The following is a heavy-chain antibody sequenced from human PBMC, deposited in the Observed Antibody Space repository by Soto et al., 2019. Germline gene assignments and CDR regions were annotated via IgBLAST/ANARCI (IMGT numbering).Heavy chain of an antibody. J-gene: IGHJ5*02. Sequence: QVQLVESGGGVVQPGRSLRLSCAASGFTFSSYGMHWVRQAPGKGLEGVAVIWYDGSNKYYADSVKGRFNISRDNSNNTMYLQMNSLRAEDTAVYYCARDYCGGDCGWFDPWGQGTLVTVSS. CDR2: IWYDGSNK. V-gene: IGHV3-33*01. CDR3: ARDYCGGDCGWFDP. CDR1: GFTFSSYG. D-gene: IGHD2-21*02.